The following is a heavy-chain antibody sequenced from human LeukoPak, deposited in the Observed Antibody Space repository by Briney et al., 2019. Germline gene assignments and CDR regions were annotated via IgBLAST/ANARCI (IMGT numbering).Heavy chain of an antibody. Sequence: RSETLPLTCTVSGAGISNSYWRWIRQSPGKGLEWIGYIYTGGGTNYNPSFMSRVTFSADTSRNQFSLNLCSVTAADTAVYYCARHPIEFGGSSGAFDIWAPGAMVTVSS. CDR1: GAGISNSY. J-gene: IGHJ3*02. D-gene: IGHD6-6*01. V-gene: IGHV4-4*09. CDR3: ARHPIEFGGSSGAFDI. CDR2: IYTGGGT.